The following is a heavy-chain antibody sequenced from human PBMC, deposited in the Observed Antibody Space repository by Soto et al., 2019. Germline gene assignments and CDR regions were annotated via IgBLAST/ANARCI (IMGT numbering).Heavy chain of an antibody. V-gene: IGHV3-74*01. CDR2: ASPDGTST. J-gene: IGHJ5*02. Sequence: EVQLVESGGGLVQPGGSLRLSCAASGFTFSSFWMHWVRQAPGKGLVWVSRASPDGTSTSYADSVKGRFTISRDNAKNTLYMQMNSLRAEDTAVYYCTRHGSGDYFLFDPWGQGTLVTV. D-gene: IGHD4-17*01. CDR3: TRHGSGDYFLFDP. CDR1: GFTFSSFW.